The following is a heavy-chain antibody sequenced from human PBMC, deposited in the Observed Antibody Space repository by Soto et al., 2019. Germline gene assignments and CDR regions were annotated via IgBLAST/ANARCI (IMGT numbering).Heavy chain of an antibody. CDR2: ISNDGNNN. J-gene: IGHJ4*02. CDR3: SRFVGYGGSEYYFDN. Sequence: PGGALRLSCVVSGFTFRSYAMHWVRQAPGKGLEWVAVISNDGNNNYHADSVKGRFTISRDNSKNTLYLHMDSLRAEDTALYYCSRFVGYGGSEYYFDNWGQGIQVTVSP. CDR1: GFTFRSYA. V-gene: IGHV3-30-3*02. D-gene: IGHD5-18*01.